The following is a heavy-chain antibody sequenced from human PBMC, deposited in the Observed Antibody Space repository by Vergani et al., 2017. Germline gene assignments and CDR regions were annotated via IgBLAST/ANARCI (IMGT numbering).Heavy chain of an antibody. CDR1: GFSFGDYA. Sequence: EVQLVESGGGLVPPGRSLRLSCAASGFSFGDYAMTWVRQAPGKGLEWVAFIRHKAYGGTTEYAASVKGRFTISRDDSKRLAYLQLSGLKTEDTAVYFCSRGRGYSFGYSDYWGQGTLVT. D-gene: IGHD5-18*01. J-gene: IGHJ4*02. CDR3: SRGRGYSFGYSDY. CDR2: IRHKAYGGTT. V-gene: IGHV3-49*04.